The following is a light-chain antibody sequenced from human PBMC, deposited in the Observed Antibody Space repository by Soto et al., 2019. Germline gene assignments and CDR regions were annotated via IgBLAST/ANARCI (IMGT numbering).Light chain of an antibody. CDR2: GAS. J-gene: IGKJ1*01. Sequence: IVFTQSPGTPSLSPGERATLSRRSSQSVSNNYLAWYQQKPGQAPRLVIYGASNRATGIPDRFSASGSGTDFTLTISRLEPEDFAVYYCQQYISSPLTFGQGTKVDI. CDR3: QQYISSPLT. CDR1: QSVSNNY. V-gene: IGKV3-20*01.